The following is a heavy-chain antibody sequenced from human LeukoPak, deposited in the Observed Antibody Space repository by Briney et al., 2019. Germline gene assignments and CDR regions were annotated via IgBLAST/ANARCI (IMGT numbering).Heavy chain of an antibody. V-gene: IGHV4-31*03. Sequence: PSETLSLTCTVSGGSISSGGYYWSWIRQHPGKGLEWIGYIHHSGSSYYNPSLKSRVIISVDTSKNQFSLKPNSVTAADTAVYYCANYGSGSYRFDPWGQGTLVTVSS. D-gene: IGHD3-10*01. CDR2: IHHSGSS. CDR3: ANYGSGSYRFDP. CDR1: GGSISSGGYY. J-gene: IGHJ5*02.